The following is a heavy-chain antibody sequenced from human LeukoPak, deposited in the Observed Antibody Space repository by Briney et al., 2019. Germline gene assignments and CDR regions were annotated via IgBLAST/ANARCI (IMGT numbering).Heavy chain of an antibody. D-gene: IGHD2-8*01. J-gene: IGHJ5*02. CDR1: GFTFTNYW. V-gene: IGHV3-7*01. Sequence: PGGSLRLSCAASGFTFTNYWMSWVRQAPGKGLEWVANIKPDGSEKYYVDSVKGRFTISRDNAKNSLYMEMISLRAEDTAVYYCARDIGQGVLAPWGQGTLVTVSS. CDR2: IKPDGSEK. CDR3: ARDIGQGVLAP.